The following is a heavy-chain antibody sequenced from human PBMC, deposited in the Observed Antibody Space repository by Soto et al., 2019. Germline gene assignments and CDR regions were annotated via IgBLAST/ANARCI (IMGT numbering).Heavy chain of an antibody. Sequence: GGSLRLSCAASGFTFSSYGMHWVRQAPGKGLEWVAVIWYDGSNKYYADSVKGRFTISRDNSKNTLYLQMNSLRAEDTAVYYCARDGTIFGDYYYYMDVWGKGTTVTVS. V-gene: IGHV3-33*01. CDR3: ARDGTIFGDYYYYMDV. CDR1: GFTFSSYG. J-gene: IGHJ6*03. CDR2: IWYDGSNK. D-gene: IGHD3-3*01.